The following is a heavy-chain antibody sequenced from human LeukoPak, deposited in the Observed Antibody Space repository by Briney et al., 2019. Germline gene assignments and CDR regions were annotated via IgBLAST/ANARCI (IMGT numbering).Heavy chain of an antibody. CDR3: ARSLRLRWGHGGGYFDY. CDR1: GFTVSSNY. CDR2: IYYSGST. Sequence: GSLRLSCAASGFTVSSNYMSWIRQPPGKGLEWIGYIYYSGSTNYNPSLKSRVTISVDTSKNQFSLKLSSVTAADTAVYYCARSLRLRWGHGGGYFDYWGQGTLVTVSS. V-gene: IGHV4-59*02. J-gene: IGHJ4*02. D-gene: IGHD4-23*01.